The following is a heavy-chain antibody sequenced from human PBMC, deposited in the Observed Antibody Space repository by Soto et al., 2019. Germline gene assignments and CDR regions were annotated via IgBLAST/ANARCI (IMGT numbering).Heavy chain of an antibody. CDR1: GFTFSDYY. Sequence: PGGSLRLSCAASGFTFSDYYMSWIRQAPGKGLEWVSYISSSSSYTNYADSVKGRFTISRDNAKNSLYLQMNSLRAEDTAVYYCARAGPRITMVRSNWFDPWGQGTLVTVSS. J-gene: IGHJ5*02. D-gene: IGHD3-10*01. CDR3: ARAGPRITMVRSNWFDP. CDR2: ISSSSSYT. V-gene: IGHV3-11*06.